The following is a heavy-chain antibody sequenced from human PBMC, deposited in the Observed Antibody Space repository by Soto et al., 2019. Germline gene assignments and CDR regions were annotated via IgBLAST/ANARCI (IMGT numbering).Heavy chain of an antibody. CDR2: ISFDASEK. Sequence: QVQLVESGGGVVQPGASLTLSCAASGFRFSGFGMHWVRQAPGKGLEWVAVISFDASEKFYVDSVKGRFSISRDDSHSKVFLQMNSLRREDTGGYYCARDLGGYVHLWDKSNYWGQGTLVNVS. CDR3: ARDLGGYVHLWDKSNY. J-gene: IGHJ1*01. V-gene: IGHV3-30*04. D-gene: IGHD5-12*01. CDR1: GFRFSGFG.